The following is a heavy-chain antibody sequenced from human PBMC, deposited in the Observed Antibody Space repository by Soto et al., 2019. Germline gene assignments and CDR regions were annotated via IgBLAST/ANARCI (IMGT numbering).Heavy chain of an antibody. Sequence: TLSLTCTVSGGSISSGDYYWSWIRQPPGKGLEWIGYIYYSGSTYYNPSLKSRVTISVDTSKNQFSLKLSSVTAADTAVYYCARGQGSGYSPLDYWGQGTLVTVSS. CDR2: IYYSGST. V-gene: IGHV4-30-4*01. CDR1: GGSISSGDYY. D-gene: IGHD3-22*01. CDR3: ARGQGSGYSPLDY. J-gene: IGHJ4*02.